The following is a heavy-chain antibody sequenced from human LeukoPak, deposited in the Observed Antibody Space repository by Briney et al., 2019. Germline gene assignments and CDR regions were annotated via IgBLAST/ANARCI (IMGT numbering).Heavy chain of an antibody. V-gene: IGHV3-30*18. CDR3: AKVNSGSYYGAFDI. CDR1: GFTFSSYG. D-gene: IGHD1-26*01. J-gene: IGHJ3*02. CDR2: ISYDGSNK. Sequence: GRSLRLSCAASGFTFSSYGLHWVRQAPGKGLEWVAVISYDGSNKYYADSVKGRFTISRDNSKNTLYLQMNSLRAEDTAVYYCAKVNSGSYYGAFDIWGHGTMVTVSS.